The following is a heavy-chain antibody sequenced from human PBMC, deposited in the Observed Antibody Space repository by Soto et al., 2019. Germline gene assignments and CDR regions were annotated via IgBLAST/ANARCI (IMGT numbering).Heavy chain of an antibody. Sequence: GGSLILSCAASGFTFSSYGMHWVRQAPGKGLEWVAVISYDGSNKYYADSVKGRFTISRDNSKNTLYLQMNSLRAEDTAVYYCAKDGLELRYYYGMDVWGQGTTVTVSS. J-gene: IGHJ6*02. CDR1: GFTFSSYG. CDR2: ISYDGSNK. V-gene: IGHV3-30*18. CDR3: AKDGLELRYYYGMDV. D-gene: IGHD1-7*01.